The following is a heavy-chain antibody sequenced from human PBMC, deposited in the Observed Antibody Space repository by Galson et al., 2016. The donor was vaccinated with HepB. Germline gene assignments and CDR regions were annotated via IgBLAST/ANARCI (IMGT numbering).Heavy chain of an antibody. CDR3: ATVLSGSYPFYFES. D-gene: IGHD1-26*01. Sequence: SCKASGGSFNNYAISWVRQAPGQGLECLGGIIPILDLPNYAQKFKDRVTITADKSTSTAYMELSSLRSEDTAIYFCATVLSGSYPFYFESWGQGTLVTVSS. V-gene: IGHV1-69*10. CDR2: IIPILDLP. J-gene: IGHJ4*02. CDR1: GGSFNNYA.